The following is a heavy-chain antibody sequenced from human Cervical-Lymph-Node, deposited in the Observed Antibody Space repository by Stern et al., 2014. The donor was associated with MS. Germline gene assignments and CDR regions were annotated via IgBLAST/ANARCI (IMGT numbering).Heavy chain of an antibody. CDR1: GFSLNTTGMR. J-gene: IGHJ4*02. CDR2: IDWDDEK. CDR3: ARSSVAVVGTCFDY. V-gene: IGHV2-70*04. D-gene: IGHD6-19*01. Sequence: QVTLREFGPALVKPTETVTLTCTFSGFSLNTTGMRVSWIRQPPGKALEWLARIDWDDEKFYSTSLKTRLSISKDTSKNQVVLTMTSLDPMDTATYYCARSSVAVVGTCFDYWGQGILVTVSS.